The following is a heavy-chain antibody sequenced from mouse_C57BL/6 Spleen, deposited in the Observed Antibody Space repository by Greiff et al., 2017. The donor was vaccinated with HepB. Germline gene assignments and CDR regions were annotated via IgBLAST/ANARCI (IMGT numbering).Heavy chain of an antibody. V-gene: IGHV1-50*01. J-gene: IGHJ2*01. CDR1: GYTFTSYW. CDR2: IDPSDSYT. Sequence: QVQLQQSGAELVKPGASVKLSCKASGYTFTSYWMQWVKQRPGQGLEWIGEIDPSDSYTNYNQKFKGKATLTVDTSSSTAYMQLSSLTSEDSAVYYCARGEGENYFDYWGQGTTLTVSS. CDR3: ARGEGENYFDY.